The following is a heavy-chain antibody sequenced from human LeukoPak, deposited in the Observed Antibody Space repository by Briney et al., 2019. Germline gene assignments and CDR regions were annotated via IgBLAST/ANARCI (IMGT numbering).Heavy chain of an antibody. CDR3: ARDYDFWGNNWFDP. D-gene: IGHD3/OR15-3a*01. CDR2: IWYDGSNK. CDR1: GFTFSSYG. V-gene: IGHV3-33*01. Sequence: GRSLRLSCAASGFTFSSYGMHWVRQAPGKGLEWVAVIWYDGSNKYYADSVKGRFTISRDNSKNTLYLQMNSLRAEDTAVYYCARDYDFWGNNWFDPWGQGTLVTVSS. J-gene: IGHJ5*02.